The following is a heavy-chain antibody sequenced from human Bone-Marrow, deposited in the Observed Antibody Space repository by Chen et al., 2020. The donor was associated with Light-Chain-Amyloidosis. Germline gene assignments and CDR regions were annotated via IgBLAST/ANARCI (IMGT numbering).Heavy chain of an antibody. CDR1: GFTFSSHW. CDR2: IKQDGSDK. CDR3: ARRINMAGVGGWGYGLDV. V-gene: IGHV3-7*03. Sequence: EVQLVESGGGLVQPGGSLRLSCAASGFTFSSHWMSWVRQAPGKGLEWVANIKQDGSDKHYVDYVEGRFTISRDNAKNSLYLQMNSLRAEDTAVYYCARRINMAGVGGWGYGLDVWGQGTTITVSS. J-gene: IGHJ6*02. D-gene: IGHD3-10*01.